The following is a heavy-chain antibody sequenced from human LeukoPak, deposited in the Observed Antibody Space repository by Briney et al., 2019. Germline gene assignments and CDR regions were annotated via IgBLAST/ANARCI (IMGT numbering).Heavy chain of an antibody. D-gene: IGHD3-22*01. CDR1: GFTFSIYA. Sequence: PGGSLRLSCAASGFTFSIYAMSWVRQAPGKGLDWVSAISGSGGTAYYADSVKGRFTISRDNSKNTLYLQMNSLRAEDTAVYYCAKKGYYDGSGYYMYYFDHWGQGTLVTVSS. J-gene: IGHJ4*02. CDR3: AKKGYYDGSGYYMYYFDH. V-gene: IGHV3-23*01. CDR2: ISGSGGTA.